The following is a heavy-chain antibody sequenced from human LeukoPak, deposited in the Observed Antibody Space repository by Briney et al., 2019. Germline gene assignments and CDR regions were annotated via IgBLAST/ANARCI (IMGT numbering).Heavy chain of an antibody. V-gene: IGHV4-39*07. CDR1: GGSVSRSPYY. CDR3: AIIHYDILTGYHKYMDV. CDR2: IYYSGST. Sequence: SETLSLTCTVSGGSVSRSPYYWGWIRQPPGKGLEWIGNIYYSGSTYYNPSLKSRVTISVDTSKNQFSLKVTSVTAADTAVYYCAIIHYDILTGYHKYMDVWGKGTTVTISS. D-gene: IGHD3-9*01. J-gene: IGHJ6*03.